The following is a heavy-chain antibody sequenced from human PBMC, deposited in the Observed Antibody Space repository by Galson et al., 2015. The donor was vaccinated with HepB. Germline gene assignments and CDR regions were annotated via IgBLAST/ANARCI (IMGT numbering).Heavy chain of an antibody. V-gene: IGHV1-69*13. Sequence: SVKVSCKASGYTFTSYGISWVRQAPGQGLEWMGGIIPIFGTANYAQKFQGRVTITADESTSTAYMELSSLRSEDTAVYYCAGDGGLAAAGHFDYWGQGTLVTVSS. CDR3: AGDGGLAAAGHFDY. D-gene: IGHD6-13*01. J-gene: IGHJ4*02. CDR1: GYTFTSYG. CDR2: IIPIFGTA.